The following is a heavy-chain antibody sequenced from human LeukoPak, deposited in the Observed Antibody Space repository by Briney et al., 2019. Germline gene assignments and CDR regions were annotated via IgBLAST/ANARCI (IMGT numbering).Heavy chain of an antibody. J-gene: IGHJ4*02. CDR2: IRGSGGST. V-gene: IGHV3-23*01. Sequence: PGGSLRLSCAASGFTFSSYAMSWVRQAPGKGLEWVSAIRGSGGSTYYADSVKGRFTISRDNSRDTLYLQMNSLRAEDTAVYYCAKGYYDYVWGSYYFDYWGQGTLVTVSS. CDR3: AKGYYDYVWGSYYFDY. CDR1: GFTFSSYA. D-gene: IGHD3-16*01.